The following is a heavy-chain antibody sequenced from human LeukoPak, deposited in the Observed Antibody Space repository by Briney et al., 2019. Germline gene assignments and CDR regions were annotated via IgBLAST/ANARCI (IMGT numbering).Heavy chain of an antibody. CDR1: GFTFSNYE. V-gene: IGHV3-48*03. CDR2: ISSGGSTI. Sequence: GGSLRLSCAASGFTFSNYEMNWVRQAPGKGLEWVSYISSGGSTIYYADSVKGRFTISRDNAKNSLFLQMNSLRAEDTAVYYCARGRVGTTTPFDYWGQGTLVIVSS. CDR3: ARGRVGTTTPFDY. D-gene: IGHD1-26*01. J-gene: IGHJ4*02.